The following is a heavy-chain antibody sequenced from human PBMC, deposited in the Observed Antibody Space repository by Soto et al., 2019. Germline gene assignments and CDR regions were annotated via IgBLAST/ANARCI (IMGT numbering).Heavy chain of an antibody. V-gene: IGHV3-15*01. CDR3: TAMNDRNAFDI. CDR2: IKNNADGGTT. J-gene: IGHJ3*02. Sequence: EEQLVESGGGLVERGGSLRLSCAASGLNFNIAWLSWVRQAPGKGLEWVGRIKNNADGGTTDSAAPVKDRFIVSRDDAKSPLYLQINSLKIEDTAMCYCTAMNDRNAFDIWGQGTMVTVCS. D-gene: IGHD1-1*01. CDR1: GLNFNIAW.